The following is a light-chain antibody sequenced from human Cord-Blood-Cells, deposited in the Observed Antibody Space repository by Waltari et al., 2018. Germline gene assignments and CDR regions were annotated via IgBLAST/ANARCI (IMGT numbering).Light chain of an antibody. CDR1: SSDVGGYNL. CDR3: CSYAGSSTWV. V-gene: IGLV2-23*02. Sequence: QSALTQPASVSGSPGQSITIHCTGTSSDVGGYNLVSWYQQHPGKSPKLMIYEVSKRPSGVSNRFSGSKSGNTASLTISGLQAEDEADYYCCSYAGSSTWVFGGGTKLTVL. CDR2: EVS. J-gene: IGLJ3*02.